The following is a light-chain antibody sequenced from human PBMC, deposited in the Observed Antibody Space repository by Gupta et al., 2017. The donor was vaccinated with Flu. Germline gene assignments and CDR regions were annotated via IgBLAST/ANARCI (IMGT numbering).Light chain of an antibody. V-gene: IGLV1-44*01. Sequence: QSVLPQSPSASGTPGQRVTISCTGSGSNIGSNNVNWYLHRPGTAPKLLIYNNYLRPSGVPDRISGSKSGTSASLAISGLQSEDEADYYCAAWDDSLNGDVFGTGTKVTVL. CDR3: AAWDDSLNGDV. J-gene: IGLJ1*01. CDR2: NNY. CDR1: GSNIGSNN.